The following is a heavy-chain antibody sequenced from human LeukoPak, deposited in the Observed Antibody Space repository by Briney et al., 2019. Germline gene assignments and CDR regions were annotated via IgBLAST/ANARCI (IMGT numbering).Heavy chain of an antibody. CDR2: VNPDGSNT. D-gene: IGHD3-10*01. CDR1: GFTFSNYW. V-gene: IGHV3-74*01. J-gene: IGHJ4*02. Sequence: GGSLRLSCAASGFTFSNYWMHWVRQDPGKGLVWVSYVNPDGSNTNYADSVKGRFTISRDNAKNALYLQMNSLRAEDTAVYYCAKDLHYGSADYWGQGTLVTVSS. CDR3: AKDLHYGSADY.